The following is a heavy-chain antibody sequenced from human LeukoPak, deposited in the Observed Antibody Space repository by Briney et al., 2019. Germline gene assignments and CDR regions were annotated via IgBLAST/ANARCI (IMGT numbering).Heavy chain of an antibody. CDR1: GFFFSRHA. V-gene: IGHV3-23*01. Sequence: PGGSLRLSCAVSGFFFSRHAMNWVRQAPGKGLEWISGITGSGDGTYYADSVKGRFTISRDNSKNTLYLQMNSLRAEDTALYYCAKAAYGDYVNWFDPWGQGTLVTVSS. D-gene: IGHD4-17*01. CDR3: AKAAYGDYVNWFDP. CDR2: ITGSGDGT. J-gene: IGHJ5*02.